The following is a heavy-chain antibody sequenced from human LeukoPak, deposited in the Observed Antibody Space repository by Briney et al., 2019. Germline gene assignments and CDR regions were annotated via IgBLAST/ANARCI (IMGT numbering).Heavy chain of an antibody. CDR2: IKQDGSEK. CDR3: ARDSYYYDSSGDFGY. Sequence: GGSLRLSCAASGFTFSSYWMSWVRQAPGKGLEWVANIKQDGSEKYYVDSVKGRFTISRDNAKNSLYLQVNSLRGEDTAVYYCARDSYYYDSSGDFGYWGQGTLVTVSS. V-gene: IGHV3-7*01. J-gene: IGHJ4*02. D-gene: IGHD3-22*01. CDR1: GFTFSSYW.